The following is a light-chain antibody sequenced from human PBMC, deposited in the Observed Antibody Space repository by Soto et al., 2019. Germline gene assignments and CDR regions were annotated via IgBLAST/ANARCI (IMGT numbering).Light chain of an antibody. CDR2: LAS. CDR3: QQSYSAPQT. Sequence: DIQMTQSPSSLSASVGDRVTITCRASQTISNYLHWYQQSPGKAPNLLIYLASNLQSGVPSRFSGSGSGTDFTRTISSLQPEDFATYDCQQSYSAPQTCGQGTKVEIK. V-gene: IGKV1-39*01. CDR1: QTISNY. J-gene: IGKJ1*01.